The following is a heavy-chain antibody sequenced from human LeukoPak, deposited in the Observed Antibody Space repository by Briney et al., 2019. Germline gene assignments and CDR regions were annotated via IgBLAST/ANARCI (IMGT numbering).Heavy chain of an antibody. D-gene: IGHD3-9*01. CDR2: IYYSGST. CDR1: GGSVSSYY. V-gene: IGHV4-59*02. J-gene: IGHJ5*02. Sequence: PSETLSLTCSVSGGSVSSYYWSWIRQPPGKGLEWIGYIYYSGSTTYNPSLKSRVTISVETSKNQFSLKLSSVTAADTAVYYCARCQAYYDILTGYYVGLFDRWGQGTLVSVSS. CDR3: ARCQAYYDILTGYYVGLFDR.